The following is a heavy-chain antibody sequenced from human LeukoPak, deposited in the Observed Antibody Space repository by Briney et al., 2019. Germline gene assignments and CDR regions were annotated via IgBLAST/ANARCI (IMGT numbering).Heavy chain of an antibody. CDR1: GYTFTSYG. D-gene: IGHD3-3*01. CDR3: ARGSRWSVFGVDPFHDNYYYYMDV. CDR2: ISAYNGNT. J-gene: IGHJ6*03. V-gene: IGHV1-18*01. Sequence: GASVKVSCKASGYTFTSYGISWVRQAPGQGLEWMGWISAYNGNTNYAQKLQGRVTMTTDTSTSTAYMELRSLRSDDTAVYYCARGSRWSVFGVDPFHDNYYYYMDVWCKGTTVTVSS.